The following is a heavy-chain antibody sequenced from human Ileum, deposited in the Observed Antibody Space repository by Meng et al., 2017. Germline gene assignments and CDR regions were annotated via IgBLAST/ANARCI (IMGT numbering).Heavy chain of an antibody. Sequence: QWQLQAPVPGLLKPSGTLSLTCAVSGGSISSSNWWSWVRQPPGKGLDWIGEIYHSGSTNYNPSLKSRVTISVDKSKNQFSLKLSSVTAADTAVYYCARYILRWGYYFDYWGQGTLVTVSS. D-gene: IGHD4-23*01. J-gene: IGHJ4*02. CDR1: GGSISSSNW. V-gene: IGHV4-4*02. CDR3: ARYILRWGYYFDY. CDR2: IYHSGST.